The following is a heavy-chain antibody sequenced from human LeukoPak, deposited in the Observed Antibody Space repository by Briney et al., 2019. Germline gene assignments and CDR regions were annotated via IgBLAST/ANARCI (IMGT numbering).Heavy chain of an antibody. Sequence: GGSLRLSCAASGFTSSDYWMAWVRQAPGKGLVWVSRIRGDWHDTTYADSVKGRFTISRDNAQNTLYLQMNSLRVEDTAVYYCASDRVLGSGSLDNWGQGTLVTVSS. CDR3: ASDRVLGSGSLDN. CDR1: GFTSSDYW. D-gene: IGHD3-10*01. V-gene: IGHV3-74*01. CDR2: IRGDWHDT. J-gene: IGHJ4*02.